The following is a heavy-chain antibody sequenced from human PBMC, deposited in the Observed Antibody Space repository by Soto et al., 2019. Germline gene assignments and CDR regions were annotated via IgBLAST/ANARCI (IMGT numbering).Heavy chain of an antibody. V-gene: IGHV3-30*03. J-gene: IGHJ4*02. CDR2: ISYDGSNK. Sequence: QVQLVESGGGVVQPGRSLRLSCAASGFTFSSYGMHWVRQAPGKGLEWVAVISYDGSNKYYADSVKGRFTISRDNSKNTLYLQMNRLRAEDTAVYYCGAGDPGGIDYWGQGTLVTVSS. CDR3: GAGDPGGIDY. CDR1: GFTFSSYG. D-gene: IGHD2-21*02.